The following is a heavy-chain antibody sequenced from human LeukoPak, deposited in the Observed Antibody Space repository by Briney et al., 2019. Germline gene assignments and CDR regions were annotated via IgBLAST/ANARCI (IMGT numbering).Heavy chain of an antibody. D-gene: IGHD2-15*01. J-gene: IGHJ4*02. Sequence: PSETLSLTCTVSGXSIGSFYWSWIRQPPGKGLEWIGNIYYSGNTNYNPSLKSRVTISVDTSKNQFSLKLTSVTAADTAIYYCARPARYCSGGSCWDSWGQGTLVTVSS. CDR2: IYYSGNT. V-gene: IGHV4-59*01. CDR1: GXSIGSFY. CDR3: ARPARYCSGGSCWDS.